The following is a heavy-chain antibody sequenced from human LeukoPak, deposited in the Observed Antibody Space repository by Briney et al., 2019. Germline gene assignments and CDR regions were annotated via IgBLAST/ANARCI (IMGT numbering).Heavy chain of an antibody. Sequence: SETLSLTCTASGGSISSYYWSWIRQPPGKGLEWIGYIYYSGSTNYNPSLKSRVTISVDTSKNQFSLKLSSVTAADTAVYYCARADCSSTSCDLDYWGQGTLVTVSS. V-gene: IGHV4-59*01. CDR1: GGSISSYY. CDR3: ARADCSSTSCDLDY. J-gene: IGHJ4*02. D-gene: IGHD2-2*01. CDR2: IYYSGST.